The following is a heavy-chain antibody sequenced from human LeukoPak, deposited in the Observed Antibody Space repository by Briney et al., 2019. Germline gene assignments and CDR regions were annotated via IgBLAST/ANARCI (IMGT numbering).Heavy chain of an antibody. CDR3: ARGFSSSWYGFDY. Sequence: PSETLSLTCAVYGGSFSGYYWSWIRQPPGKGLEWIGEINHSGSTNYNPSLKSRVTISVDTSKNQFSLKLSTVTAADTAVYYCARGFSSSWYGFDYWGQGTLVTVSS. D-gene: IGHD6-13*01. CDR1: GGSFSGYY. V-gene: IGHV4-34*01. J-gene: IGHJ4*02. CDR2: INHSGST.